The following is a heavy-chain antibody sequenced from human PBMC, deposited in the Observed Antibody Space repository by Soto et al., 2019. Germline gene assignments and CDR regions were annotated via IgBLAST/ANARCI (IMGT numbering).Heavy chain of an antibody. D-gene: IGHD4-4*01. J-gene: IGHJ6*02. CDR3: ARAFRTYSHGVDV. V-gene: IGHV1-2*02. Sequence: QAQLVQSGTEVKKPGSSVKVSCKASGYPFTGPYIYWVRQAPGQGLEWMGWINPSSGGTEFAEKFQGRLTVTRDTSIRTVFLELNSLTSDDTGVYFCARAFRTYSHGVDVWGHGTAVTVSS. CDR1: GYPFTGPY. CDR2: INPSSGGT.